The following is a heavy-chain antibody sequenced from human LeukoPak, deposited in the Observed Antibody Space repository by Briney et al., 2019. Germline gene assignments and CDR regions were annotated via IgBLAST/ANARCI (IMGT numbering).Heavy chain of an antibody. CDR2: INPNSGGT. J-gene: IGHJ6*03. CDR1: GYTFTDYY. Sequence: ASVKVSCKASGYTFTDYYMHWVRQAPGQGLEWMGWINPNSGGTNYAQKFQGRVTMTRDTSIRTAYMELSRLRSDDTAVYYCARGGRGGQYYYMDVWGKGTTVTISS. V-gene: IGHV1-2*02. CDR3: ARGGRGGQYYYMDV. D-gene: IGHD3-10*01.